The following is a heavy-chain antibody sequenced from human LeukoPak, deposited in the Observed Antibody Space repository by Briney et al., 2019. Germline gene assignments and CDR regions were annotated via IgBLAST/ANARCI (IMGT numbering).Heavy chain of an antibody. V-gene: IGHV4-59*01. J-gene: IGHJ4*02. Sequence: PSETLSLTCTDSGGSISRYYWSWIRQPPGKGLERIGHIYDGGGINYNPSLKSRVTISVHTPKNHFSLKLSSVTAADTAVYYCARAGQGDFWSGLRYFDYWGQGTLVTVSS. CDR1: GGSISRYY. CDR2: IYDGGGI. CDR3: ARAGQGDFWSGLRYFDY. D-gene: IGHD3-3*01.